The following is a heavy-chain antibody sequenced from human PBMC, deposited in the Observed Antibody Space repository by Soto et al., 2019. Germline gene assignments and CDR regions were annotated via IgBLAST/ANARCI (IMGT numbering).Heavy chain of an antibody. V-gene: IGHV3-49*05. D-gene: IGHD2-2*01. CDR3: TRWVDIVVVPAAPGGEDPIS. Sequence: EVQLVESGGGLVKPGRSLRLSCTASGFTFGDYAMSWFRQAPGKGLEWVGFIRSKAYGGTTEYAASVKGRFTISRDDSKSIAYLQMNSLKTEDTAVYYCTRWVDIVVVPAAPGGEDPISWGQGTLVTVSS. CDR1: GFTFGDYA. CDR2: IRSKAYGGTT. J-gene: IGHJ5*02.